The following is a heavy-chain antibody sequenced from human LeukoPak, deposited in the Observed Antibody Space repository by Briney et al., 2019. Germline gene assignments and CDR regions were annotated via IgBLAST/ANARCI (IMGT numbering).Heavy chain of an antibody. CDR2: INPSGGTT. D-gene: IGHD6-19*01. Sequence: ASVKVSCKASGYTFTSYYMHWVRQAPGQGLEWMGIINPSGGTTTSAQKFQRRVTMTRDSSTSTVYMELSSLRSEDTAVYYCARALAGEEVDYWGQGTLVTVSS. CDR1: GYTFTSYY. CDR3: ARALAGEEVDY. V-gene: IGHV1-46*01. J-gene: IGHJ4*02.